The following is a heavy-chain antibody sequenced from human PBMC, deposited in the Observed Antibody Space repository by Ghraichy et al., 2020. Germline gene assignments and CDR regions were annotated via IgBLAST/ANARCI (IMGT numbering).Heavy chain of an antibody. CDR3: TRGTNSYDSSDFDS. CDR1: SFAFNYAW. J-gene: IGHJ4*02. D-gene: IGHD3-22*01. CDR2: IKSKTNGGTT. V-gene: IGHV3-15*07. Sequence: GALRLSCAASSFAFNYAWMNWVRQAPGKGLEWVGRIKSKTNGGTTEYAAPVKGRFTISREDSENTLYLQMNSLKTEDTAVYYCTRGTNSYDSSDFDSWAREPWSPSPQ.